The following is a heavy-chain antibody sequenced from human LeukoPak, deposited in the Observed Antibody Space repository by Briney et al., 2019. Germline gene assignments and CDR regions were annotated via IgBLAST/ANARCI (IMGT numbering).Heavy chain of an antibody. Sequence: SETLSLTCTVSGGSISDYYWSSIRQPPGKGLEWIAYISDSGSGSTKYNPSLKSRVTISMDTSKNHVSLLLNSVTAADTAVYYWASFSSAYGDYVRFDPWGQGTLVTVSS. V-gene: IGHV4-59*08. D-gene: IGHD4-17*01. J-gene: IGHJ5*02. CDR1: GGSISDYY. CDR2: ISDSGSGST. CDR3: ASFSSAYGDYVRFDP.